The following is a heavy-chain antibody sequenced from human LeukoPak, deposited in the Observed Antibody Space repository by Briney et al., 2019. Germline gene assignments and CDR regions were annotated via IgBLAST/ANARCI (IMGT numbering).Heavy chain of an antibody. Sequence: GGSLRLSCAASGFTFSSSAMHWVRQAPDKGLEWVAVISYDGSNKYYADSVKGRFTISRDNSKNTLYLQMNSLRAEDTAVYYCARALRGGYSYGSFHPWGQGTLVTVSS. J-gene: IGHJ5*02. CDR1: GFTFSSSA. V-gene: IGHV3-30-3*01. D-gene: IGHD5-18*01. CDR3: ARALRGGYSYGSFHP. CDR2: ISYDGSNK.